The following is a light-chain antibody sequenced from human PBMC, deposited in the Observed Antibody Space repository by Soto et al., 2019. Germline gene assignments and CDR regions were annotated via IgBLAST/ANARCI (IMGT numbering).Light chain of an antibody. J-gene: IGKJ4*01. Sequence: EIVMTQSPATLSVSPGERATLSCRASQSVSSNLAWYQQKPCQAPRLLIYGASTRATGIPARFSGSGSGTEFTPTISSLQPEDFATYYCQQLNSYPALTFGGGTKVDIK. CDR1: QSVSSN. V-gene: IGKV3-15*01. CDR3: QQLNSYPALT. CDR2: GAS.